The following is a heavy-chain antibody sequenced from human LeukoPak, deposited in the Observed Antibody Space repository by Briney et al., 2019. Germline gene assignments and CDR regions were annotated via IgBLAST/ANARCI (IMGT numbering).Heavy chain of an antibody. V-gene: IGHV3-74*01. Sequence: GGSLRLSCAASGFTFSSYWMHWVRQAPGKGLVWVSRINTDGSSTSYADSVKGRFTISRVNAKNTLYLQMNSLRAEDTAVYYCARDLFCSSTSCYAGGWFDPWGQGTLVTVSS. CDR3: ARDLFCSSTSCYAGGWFDP. J-gene: IGHJ5*02. CDR1: GFTFSSYW. CDR2: INTDGSST. D-gene: IGHD2-2*01.